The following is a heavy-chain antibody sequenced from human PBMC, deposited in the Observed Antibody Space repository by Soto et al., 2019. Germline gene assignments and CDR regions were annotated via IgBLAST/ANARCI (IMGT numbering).Heavy chain of an antibody. V-gene: IGHV4-59*01. Sequence: PSETLSLTCTVSGGSISSYYWSWIRQPPGKGLEWIGYIYYSGSTNYNPSLKSRVTISVDTSKNQFSLKLSSVTAADTAVYYCARDINDYGDYGGYYGMDVWGQGTTVTVSS. D-gene: IGHD4-17*01. CDR1: GGSISSYY. CDR2: IYYSGST. J-gene: IGHJ6*02. CDR3: ARDINDYGDYGGYYGMDV.